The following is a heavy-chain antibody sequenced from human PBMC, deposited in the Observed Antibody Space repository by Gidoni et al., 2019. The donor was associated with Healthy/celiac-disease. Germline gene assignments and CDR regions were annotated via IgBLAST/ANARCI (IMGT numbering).Heavy chain of an antibody. CDR1: GGPISSYY. CDR2: IYYSGST. V-gene: IGHV4-59*01. D-gene: IGHD5-12*01. CDR3: ARVNSGYDYYFLGY. J-gene: IGHJ4*02. Sequence: QVQLQESGPGLVKPSETLSLTCTVSGGPISSYYWSWIRQPPGKGLEWIGYIYYSGSTNYNPSLKGRVTISVDTSKNQFSLKRSSVTAADTAVYYCARVNSGYDYYFLGYGGQGTLVTVSS.